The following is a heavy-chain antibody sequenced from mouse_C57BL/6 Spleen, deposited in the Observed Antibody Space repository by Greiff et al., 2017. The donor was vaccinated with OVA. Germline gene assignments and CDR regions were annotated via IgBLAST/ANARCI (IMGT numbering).Heavy chain of an antibody. V-gene: IGHV1-64*01. Sequence: QVQLQQPGAELVKPGASVKLSCKASGYTFTSYWMHWVKQRPGQGLEWIGMIHPNSGSTNYNEKFKSKATLTVDKSSSTAYMQLSSLTSEDSAVYYCARGDTITSSVGYAMDDWGQGTSVTVSS. CDR3: ARGDTITSSVGYAMDD. J-gene: IGHJ4*01. CDR1: GYTFTSYW. CDR2: IHPNSGST. D-gene: IGHD1-2*01.